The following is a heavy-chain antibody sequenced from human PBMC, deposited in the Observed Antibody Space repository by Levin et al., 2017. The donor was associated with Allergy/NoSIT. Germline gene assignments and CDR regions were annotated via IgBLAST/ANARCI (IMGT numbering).Heavy chain of an antibody. CDR2: ISSNGGST. D-gene: IGHD5-12*01. Sequence: GGSLRLSCSASGFTFSSYAMHWVRQAPGKGLEYVSAISSNGGSTYYADSVKGRFTISRDNSKNTLYLQMSSLRAEDTAVYYCVKVGRGGYEKYYFDYWGQGTLVTVSS. V-gene: IGHV3-64D*06. CDR1: GFTFSSYA. CDR3: VKVGRGGYEKYYFDY. J-gene: IGHJ4*02.